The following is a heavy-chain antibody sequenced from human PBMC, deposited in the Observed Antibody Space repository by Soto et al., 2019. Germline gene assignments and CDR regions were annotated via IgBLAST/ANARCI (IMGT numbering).Heavy chain of an antibody. J-gene: IGHJ4*02. CDR1: GLTFSNYW. V-gene: IGHV3-74*01. CDR2: IKSDGRST. Sequence: PGGSLRLSCAASGLTFSNYWMHWVRQGPGKGLVWVSRIKSDGRSTNYADSVKGRFTISRDNAKNTVYLQMNSLRAEDTAVYYCARGGLYGSGSYYKDFWGQGILVTVSS. D-gene: IGHD3-10*01. CDR3: ARGGLYGSGSYYKDF.